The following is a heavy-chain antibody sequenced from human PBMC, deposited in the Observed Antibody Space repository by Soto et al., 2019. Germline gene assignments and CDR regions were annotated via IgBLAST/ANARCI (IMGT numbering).Heavy chain of an antibody. Sequence: SETLSLTCSVSGDAITTGDYYWSWIRQPPGKGLEWIGYIHYSGRTFYNPSLKNRLSISTDTSTNQFSLRLTSVTAADTAVYYRARESFYGADFDYWGQGILVTVSS. D-gene: IGHD4-17*01. J-gene: IGHJ4*02. V-gene: IGHV4-30-4*01. CDR3: ARESFYGADFDY. CDR2: IHYSGRT. CDR1: GDAITTGDYY.